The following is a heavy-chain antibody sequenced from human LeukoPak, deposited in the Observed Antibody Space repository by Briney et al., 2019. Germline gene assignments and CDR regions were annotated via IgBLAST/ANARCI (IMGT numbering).Heavy chain of an antibody. CDR3: ARGGGDFWSGSGHYYYYYMDV. Sequence: SVKVSCKASGGTFSSYAISWVRQAPGQGLEWMGGIIPIFGTANYAQKFQGRVTITADESTSTAYMELSSLRSEDTAVYYCARGGGDFWSGSGHYYYYYMDVWGKGTTVTVSS. CDR1: GGTFSSYA. V-gene: IGHV1-69*13. J-gene: IGHJ6*03. CDR2: IIPIFGTA. D-gene: IGHD3-3*01.